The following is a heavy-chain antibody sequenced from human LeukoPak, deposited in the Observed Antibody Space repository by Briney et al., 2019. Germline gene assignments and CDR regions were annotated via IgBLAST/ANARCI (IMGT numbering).Heavy chain of an antibody. CDR2: IHDSGST. V-gene: IGHV4-59*08. Sequence: SETLSLTSTVSGGSISNYYWSWIRQSPEKGLEWIGYIHDSGSTNYNPSLKSRVTISVDTSKNQFSLKLSSVTAADPAVYYCARLDAAAGRYLQFFYWGQGTLVTVSS. CDR3: ARLDAAAGRYLQFFY. D-gene: IGHD5-24*01. J-gene: IGHJ4*02. CDR1: GGSISNYY.